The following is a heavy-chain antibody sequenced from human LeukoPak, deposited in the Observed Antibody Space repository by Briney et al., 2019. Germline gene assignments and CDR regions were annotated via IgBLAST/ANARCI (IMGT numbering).Heavy chain of an antibody. V-gene: IGHV3-7*01. D-gene: IGHD3-3*01. CDR3: ARAPTIFGVVYYMDV. Sequence: GGSLRLSRAACGFTLSRHWMTWVRQAPGRGGEWVANIKQDGSEKYYVDSLKGRFTISRDNAKNSLYLQMTSLRAEDTAVYYCARAPTIFGVVYYMDVWGKGTTVTVSS. CDR1: GFTLSRHW. CDR2: IKQDGSEK. J-gene: IGHJ6*03.